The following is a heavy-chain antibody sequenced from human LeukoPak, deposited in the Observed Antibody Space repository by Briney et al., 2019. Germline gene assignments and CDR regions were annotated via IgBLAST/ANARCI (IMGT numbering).Heavy chain of an antibody. CDR1: GYTFTSYD. D-gene: IGHD3-3*01. CDR3: ARDRYDFWSGYYSVEYNWFDP. V-gene: IGHV1-46*01. J-gene: IGHJ5*02. CDR2: INPSGGST. Sequence: GASVKVSCKASGYTFTSYDINWVRQATGQGLEWMGIINPSGGSTSYAQKFQGRVTMTRDTSTSTVYMELSSLRSEDTAVYYCARDRYDFWSGYYSVEYNWFDPWGQGTLVTVSS.